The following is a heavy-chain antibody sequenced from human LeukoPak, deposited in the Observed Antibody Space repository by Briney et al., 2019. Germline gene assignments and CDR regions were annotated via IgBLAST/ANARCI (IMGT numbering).Heavy chain of an antibody. Sequence: SETLSLTCTVSGGSISSSSYYWGWIRQPPGKGLEWIGSIYYSGLISYNPSLKSRVTISLDTSKNQFSLKLSSVTAADTAVYYCAKDSSTWGNLAGHFDSWGQGTLVAVSS. CDR1: GGSISSSSYY. V-gene: IGHV4-39*07. CDR3: AKDSSTWGNLAGHFDS. J-gene: IGHJ4*02. CDR2: IYYSGLI. D-gene: IGHD6-13*01.